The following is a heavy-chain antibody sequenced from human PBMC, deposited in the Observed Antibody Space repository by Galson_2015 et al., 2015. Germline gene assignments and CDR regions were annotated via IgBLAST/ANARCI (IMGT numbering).Heavy chain of an antibody. Sequence: SLRLSCAASGFTFSNAWMSWVRQAPGKGLEWVGRIKSKTDGGTTDYAAPVKGRFTISRDDSKNTLYLQMNSLKTEDTAVYYCTTVLGGYCSGGSCYEGIGWFDPWGQGTLVTVSS. CDR2: IKSKTDGGTT. CDR1: GFTFSNAW. J-gene: IGHJ5*02. V-gene: IGHV3-15*01. D-gene: IGHD2-15*01. CDR3: TTVLGGYCSGGSCYEGIGWFDP.